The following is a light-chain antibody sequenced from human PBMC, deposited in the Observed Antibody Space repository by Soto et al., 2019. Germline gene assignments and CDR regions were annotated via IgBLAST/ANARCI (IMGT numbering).Light chain of an antibody. CDR2: KAS. CDR3: QQYNSYST. Sequence: DIQMTQSPSTLSASVGDRVTITCRARQSISSWLAWYQQKPGKAPKLLLYKASSLESGVPSRFSGSGSGTEFTLTISSLQPDDFATYYCQQYNSYSTFGQGTKVEIK. J-gene: IGKJ1*01. V-gene: IGKV1-5*03. CDR1: QSISSW.